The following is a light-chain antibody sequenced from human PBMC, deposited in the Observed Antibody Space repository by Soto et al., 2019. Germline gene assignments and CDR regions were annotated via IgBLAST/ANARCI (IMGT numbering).Light chain of an antibody. CDR3: QQRSDWLALT. Sequence: EIVLTQSPATLSLSPGERATLSCRASQSIDNYLAWYQQKPGQAPRLLIYDASNRATGIPARFSGSGSGTDFTLTISSLEPEDFAVYFCQQRSDWLALTFGGGTKVEI. CDR2: DAS. CDR1: QSIDNY. J-gene: IGKJ4*01. V-gene: IGKV3-11*01.